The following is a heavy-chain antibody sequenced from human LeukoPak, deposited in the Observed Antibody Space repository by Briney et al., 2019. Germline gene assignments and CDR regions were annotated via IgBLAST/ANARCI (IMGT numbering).Heavy chain of an antibody. D-gene: IGHD1-26*01. Sequence: SVKVSCKASGGTFSSYSISWVRQAPGQGLEWMGGIIAVFDTADYAQKFQGRVTITADESTSTAYMELSSLRSEDTAVFYCARISLGAIWGYYYGMDVWGQGTTVTVSS. CDR1: GGTFSSYS. J-gene: IGHJ6*02. V-gene: IGHV1-69*01. CDR3: ARISLGAIWGYYYGMDV. CDR2: IIAVFDTA.